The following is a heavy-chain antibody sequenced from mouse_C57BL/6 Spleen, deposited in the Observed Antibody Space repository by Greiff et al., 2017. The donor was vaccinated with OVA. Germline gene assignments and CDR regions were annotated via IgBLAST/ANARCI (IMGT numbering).Heavy chain of an antibody. CDR3: ARSIYYDYDADY. Sequence: VQLQQPGAELVKPGASVKMSCKASGYTFTSYWITWVKQRPGQGLEWIGDIYPGSGSTNYNETFKSKATLTVDTSSSTAYMQLSSLTSEDSAVYYCARSIYYDYDADYWGQGTTLTVSS. D-gene: IGHD2-4*01. CDR2: IYPGSGST. CDR1: GYTFTSYW. V-gene: IGHV1-55*01. J-gene: IGHJ2*01.